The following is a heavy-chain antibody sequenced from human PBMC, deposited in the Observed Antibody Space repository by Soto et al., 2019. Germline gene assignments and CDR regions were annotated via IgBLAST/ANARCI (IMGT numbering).Heavy chain of an antibody. V-gene: IGHV4-30-4*08. Sequence: SETLSLTCSVSGGSISNDDYYWTWIRQPPGKGLEWIGHIYYNGNTYYNPSLKSRLTMSLDTSQNQFSLHLTSVIAADSASYFCARATTVTSSFFYCGLDVWGQGTTVTVSS. J-gene: IGHJ6*02. CDR3: ARATTVTSSFFYCGLDV. CDR2: IYYNGNT. D-gene: IGHD4-17*01. CDR1: GGSISNDDYY.